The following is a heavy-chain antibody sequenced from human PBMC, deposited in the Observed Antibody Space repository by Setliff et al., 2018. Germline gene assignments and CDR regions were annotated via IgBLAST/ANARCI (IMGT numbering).Heavy chain of an antibody. D-gene: IGHD3-3*01. CDR1: GFTFSSYW. CDR2: TKQDGSEK. V-gene: IGHV3-7*01. CDR3: ARDKLRFLENWFDP. Sequence: PGGSLRLSCAASGFTFSSYWMSWVRQAPGKGLEWVANTKQDGSEKYYVDSVKGRFTISRDNAKNSLYLQMNSLRAEDTAVYYCARDKLRFLENWFDPWGQGTLVTVSS. J-gene: IGHJ5*02.